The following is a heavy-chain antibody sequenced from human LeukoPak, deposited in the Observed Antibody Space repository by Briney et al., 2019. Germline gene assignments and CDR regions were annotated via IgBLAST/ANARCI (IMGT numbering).Heavy chain of an antibody. CDR3: ARGTRITMVRGGALYYFDY. J-gene: IGHJ4*02. V-gene: IGHV1-24*01. CDR2: FDPEDGET. D-gene: IGHD3-10*01. Sequence: ASVKVSCKVSGYTLTELSMHWVRQAPGKGLEWMGGFDPEDGETIYAQKFQGRVTMTEDTSTDTAYMELSSLRSEDTAVYYCARGTRITMVRGGALYYFDYWGQGTLVTVSS. CDR1: GYTLTELS.